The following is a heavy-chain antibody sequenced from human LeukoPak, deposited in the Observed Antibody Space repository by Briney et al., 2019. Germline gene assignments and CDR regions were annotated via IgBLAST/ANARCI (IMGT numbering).Heavy chain of an antibody. V-gene: IGHV1-18*01. CDR2: ISVYNGNT. D-gene: IGHD3-9*01. Sequence: ASVKVSCKASGYTFTNYGLTWVRQAPGQGLGWMGWISVYNGNTYYAQKLQGRVTMTTDTSTSTAYMELRSLRPDDTAVYYCAKLRTGYYNDYWGQGTLVTVSS. CDR1: GYTFTNYG. CDR3: AKLRTGYYNDY. J-gene: IGHJ4*02.